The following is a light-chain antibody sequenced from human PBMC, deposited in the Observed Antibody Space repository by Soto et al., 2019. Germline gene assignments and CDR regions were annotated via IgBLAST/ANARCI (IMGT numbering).Light chain of an antibody. V-gene: IGKV3-20*01. J-gene: IGKJ3*01. CDR3: QRYGSSLFT. CDR1: QSVSSSY. Sequence: EIVLTQSPGTLSLSPGERATLSCRASQSVSSSYLAWYQQKPGQAPRLLIYGASSRATGIRDRFSGSGSGTVFTLIISRLEPEVFAVYYFQRYGSSLFTFGPGTKVDIK. CDR2: GAS.